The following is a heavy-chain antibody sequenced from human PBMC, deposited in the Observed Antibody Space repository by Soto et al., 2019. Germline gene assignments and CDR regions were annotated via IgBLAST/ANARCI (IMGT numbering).Heavy chain of an antibody. Sequence: SETLSLTCTVSGGSISSYYWSWIRQPPGKGLEWIGYIYYSGSTNYNPSLKSRVTISVDTSKNQFSLKLSSVTAADTAVYYCARDNSSSWYFAGWFDPWGQGTLVTVSS. J-gene: IGHJ5*02. V-gene: IGHV4-59*01. CDR2: IYYSGST. CDR1: GGSISSYY. D-gene: IGHD6-13*01. CDR3: ARDNSSSWYFAGWFDP.